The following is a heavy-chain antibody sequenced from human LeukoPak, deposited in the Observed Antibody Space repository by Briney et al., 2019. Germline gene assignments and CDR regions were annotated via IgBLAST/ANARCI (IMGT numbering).Heavy chain of an antibody. Sequence: GGSLRLSCAASGFTVSNAWMSWVRQAPGKGLEWVSAISGSGDSTYYADSVKGRFTISRDNSKNTLYLQMNSLRVEDTAVYYCAKDRGIISDYWGQGTLVTVSS. CDR1: GFTVSNAW. CDR3: AKDRGIISDY. CDR2: ISGSGDST. D-gene: IGHD3-10*01. V-gene: IGHV3-23*01. J-gene: IGHJ4*02.